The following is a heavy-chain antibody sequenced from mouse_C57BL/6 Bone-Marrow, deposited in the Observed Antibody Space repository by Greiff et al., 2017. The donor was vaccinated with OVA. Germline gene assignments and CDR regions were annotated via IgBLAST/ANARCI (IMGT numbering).Heavy chain of an antibody. CDR3: ARRDYYGGSDSYAMDY. D-gene: IGHD1-1*01. V-gene: IGHV1-82*01. Sequence: LVESGPELVKPGASVKISCEASGYAFSSSWMNWVKQRPGKGLEWIGRIYPGDGDTNYNGKFKGKATLTADKSSSTAYMQLSSLTSEDSAVYFCARRDYYGGSDSYAMDYWGQGTSVTVSS. J-gene: IGHJ4*01. CDR1: GYAFSSSW. CDR2: IYPGDGDT.